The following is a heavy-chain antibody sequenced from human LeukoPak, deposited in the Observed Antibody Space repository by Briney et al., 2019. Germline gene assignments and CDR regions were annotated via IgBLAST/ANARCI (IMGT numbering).Heavy chain of an antibody. J-gene: IGHJ3*02. Sequence: GGSLRLSCAASGFTFSSYAMSWVRQAPGKGLEWVSVISGSGGSTYYADSVKGRFTISRDNSKNTLYLQMNSLRAEDTAVYYCAKGRLSSGWYDAFDIWGQGTMVTVSS. CDR2: ISGSGGST. D-gene: IGHD6-19*01. CDR1: GFTFSSYA. V-gene: IGHV3-23*01. CDR3: AKGRLSSGWYDAFDI.